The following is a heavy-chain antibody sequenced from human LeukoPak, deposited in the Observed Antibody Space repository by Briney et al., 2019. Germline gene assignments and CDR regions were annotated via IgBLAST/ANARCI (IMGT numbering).Heavy chain of an antibody. V-gene: IGHV3-30*18. D-gene: IGHD2-2*01. CDR3: AKGHQYQLLFGYYYYYGMDV. Sequence: PGGSLRLSCVASGFTFSSYGMHWVRQAPGKGLEWVAVISYDGSNKYYADSVKGRFTISRDNSKNTLYLQMNSLRAEDTAVYYCAKGHQYQLLFGYYYYYGMDVWGQGTTVTVSS. CDR2: ISYDGSNK. J-gene: IGHJ6*02. CDR1: GFTFSSYG.